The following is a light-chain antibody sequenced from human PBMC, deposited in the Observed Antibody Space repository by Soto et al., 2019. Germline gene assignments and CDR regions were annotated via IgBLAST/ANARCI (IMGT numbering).Light chain of an antibody. CDR2: GAS. J-gene: IGKJ1*01. Sequence: EIVLTQSPGTLSLSPGERATLSCRASQSVSSSYLAWYQQKPGQAPRLLIYGASSRATGIPDRFSGSGSGTDFTLTISRLETEDFAVYYCQQYVSSRKTFGQGTKVEIK. CDR3: QQYVSSRKT. CDR1: QSVSSSY. V-gene: IGKV3-20*01.